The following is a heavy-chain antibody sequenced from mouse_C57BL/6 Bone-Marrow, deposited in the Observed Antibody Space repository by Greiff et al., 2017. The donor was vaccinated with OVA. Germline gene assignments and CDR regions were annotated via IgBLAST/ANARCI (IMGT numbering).Heavy chain of an antibody. Sequence: VQLQQSGPELVKPGASVKMSCKASGYTFTDYNMHWVKQSHGKSLEWIGYINPNNGGTSYNQKFKGKATLTVNKSSSTAYMELRSLTSEDSAVYDCAREGILLPFDDWGQGTTLAVSS. CDR2: INPNNGGT. CDR3: AREGILLPFDD. V-gene: IGHV1-22*01. J-gene: IGHJ2*01. CDR1: GYTFTDYN. D-gene: IGHD1-1*01.